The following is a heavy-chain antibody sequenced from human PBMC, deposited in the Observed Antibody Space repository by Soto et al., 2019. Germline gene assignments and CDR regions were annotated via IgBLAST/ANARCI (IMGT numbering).Heavy chain of an antibody. V-gene: IGHV3-21*01. CDR2: ISSSSSYI. CDR1: GFTFSSYS. CDR3: ARDLGIVGLSGYFYYYYGMDV. Sequence: VGSLRLSCAASGFTFSSYSMNWVRQAPGKGLEWVSSISSSSSYIYYADSVKGRFTISRDNAKNSLYLQMNSLRAEDTAVYYCARDLGIVGLSGYFYYYYGMDVWGQGTTVTVSS. D-gene: IGHD2-15*01. J-gene: IGHJ6*02.